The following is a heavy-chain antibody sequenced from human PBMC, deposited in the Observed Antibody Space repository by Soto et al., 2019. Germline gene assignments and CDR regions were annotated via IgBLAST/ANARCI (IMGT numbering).Heavy chain of an antibody. CDR3: ARGGSSDWQVALDI. CDR2: IYYSGST. J-gene: IGHJ3*02. D-gene: IGHD6-19*01. CDR1: GGSISSGDYY. V-gene: IGHV4-31*03. Sequence: PSETLSLTCTVSGGSISSGDYYWSWIRQHPGKGLEWIGYIYYSGSTYYNPSLKSRVTISVETSKNHFSLKLSSVTAADTAVYYCARGGSSDWQVALDIWGQGTMVTVSS.